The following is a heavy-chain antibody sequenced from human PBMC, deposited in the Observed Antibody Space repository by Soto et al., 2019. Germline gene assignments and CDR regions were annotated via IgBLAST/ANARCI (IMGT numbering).Heavy chain of an antibody. Sequence: PSETLSLTCTVSGGSISSGGYYWSWIRQHPEKGLDCIAHIYYSGSTYYNPSLKSRITISVDTSKNHFSLKLSSVTAADTAVYYCASARVITIFGVVTAKFDYWGQGTLVTVSS. CDR1: GGSISSGGYY. V-gene: IGHV4-31*03. J-gene: IGHJ4*02. CDR2: IYYSGST. D-gene: IGHD3-3*01. CDR3: ASARVITIFGVVTAKFDY.